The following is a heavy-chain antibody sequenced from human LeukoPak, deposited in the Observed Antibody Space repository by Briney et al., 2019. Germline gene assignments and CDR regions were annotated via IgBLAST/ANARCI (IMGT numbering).Heavy chain of an antibody. V-gene: IGHV4-39*01. CDR3: ASTSITYFQH. CDR2: IYYSGST. D-gene: IGHD3-3*02. Sequence: SETLSLTCTVSGGSISSSSYYWGWIRQPPGKGLEWIGSIYYSGSTYYNPSLKSRVTISVDTSKNQFSLKLSSVTAADTAAYYCASTSITYFQHWGQGTLVTVSS. CDR1: GGSISSSSYY. J-gene: IGHJ1*01.